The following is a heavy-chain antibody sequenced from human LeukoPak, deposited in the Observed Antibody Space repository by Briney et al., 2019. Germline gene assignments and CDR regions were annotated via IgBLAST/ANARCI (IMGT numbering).Heavy chain of an antibody. J-gene: IGHJ5*02. D-gene: IGHD3-9*01. CDR2: INPNSGGT. CDR1: GYTFTGYY. V-gene: IGHV1-2*02. CDR3: ARLEGTGYRGGWFDP. Sequence: ASVKVSCKASGYTFTGYYMHWVRQAPGQGLEWMGWINPNSGGTNYAQKFQGRVTMTRDTSISTAYMELRSLTSDDTAVYYCARLEGTGYRGGWFDPWGQGSLVTVSS.